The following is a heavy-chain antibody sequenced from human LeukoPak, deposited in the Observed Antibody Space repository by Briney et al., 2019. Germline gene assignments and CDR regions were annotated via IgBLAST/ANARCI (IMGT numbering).Heavy chain of an antibody. CDR3: ARGDGQGIAAAGLFDY. J-gene: IGHJ4*02. Sequence: GRSLRLSCAASGFTFSSYAMHWVRQAPGKGLEWVAVISYDGSNKYYADSVKGRFTISRDNSKNTLYLQTNSLRAEDTAVYYCARGDGQGIAAAGLFDYWGQGTPVTVSS. D-gene: IGHD6-13*01. V-gene: IGHV3-30*04. CDR1: GFTFSSYA. CDR2: ISYDGSNK.